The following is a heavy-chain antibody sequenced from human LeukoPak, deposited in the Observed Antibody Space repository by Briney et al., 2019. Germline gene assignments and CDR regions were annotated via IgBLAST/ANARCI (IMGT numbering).Heavy chain of an antibody. Sequence: ASVKVSCKASGYTFTSYAMHWVRQAPGQRLEWMGWINPGNDNTKYSQKFQGRVTITRDTSASTAYMELSSLRSEDTVVYYCARDRGGAGDFDYWGQGTLVTVSS. V-gene: IGHV1-3*01. CDR3: ARDRGGAGDFDY. D-gene: IGHD3-16*01. CDR2: INPGNDNT. J-gene: IGHJ4*02. CDR1: GYTFTSYA.